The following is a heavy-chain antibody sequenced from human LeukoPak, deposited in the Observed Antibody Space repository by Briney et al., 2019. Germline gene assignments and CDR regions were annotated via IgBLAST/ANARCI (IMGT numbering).Heavy chain of an antibody. CDR3: ATESSTSSS. V-gene: IGHV1-18*01. CDR1: GYTFTSYG. CDR2: ISAYNGNT. J-gene: IGHJ5*02. Sequence: ASVKVSCKASGYTFTSYGISWVRQAPGQGLEWMGWISAYNGNTNYAQKLQGRVTITADKSTSTAYMELSSLRSEDTAVYYCATESSTSSSWGQGTLVTVSS. D-gene: IGHD2-2*01.